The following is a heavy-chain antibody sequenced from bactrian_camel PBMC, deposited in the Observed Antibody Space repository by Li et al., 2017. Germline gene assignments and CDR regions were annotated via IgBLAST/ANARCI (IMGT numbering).Heavy chain of an antibody. V-gene: IGHV3S40*01. CDR1: GFPFSDYS. J-gene: IGHJ6*01. D-gene: IGHD6*01. Sequence: VQLVESGGDLVQTGRSLRLSCGASGFPFSDYSMSWVRQAPGKGFEWVARINGGLGTGMTDYADSVKGRFTVSRDDAKNTVYLQQSSLSPEDTAVYYCVRDSGPYGGTWSFGYWGQGTQVTVS. CDR3: VRDSGPYGGTWSFGY. CDR2: INGGLGTGMT.